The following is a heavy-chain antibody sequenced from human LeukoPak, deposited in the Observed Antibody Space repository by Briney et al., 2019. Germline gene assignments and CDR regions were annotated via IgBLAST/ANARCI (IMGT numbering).Heavy chain of an antibody. V-gene: IGHV3-48*01. CDR1: GFTFSSYS. J-gene: IGHJ4*02. D-gene: IGHD5-24*01. CDR3: ARDRMATIYYFDY. CDR2: ISSSSSTI. Sequence: GGSLRPSCAASGFTFSSYSMNWVRQAPGKGLEGVSYISSSSSTIYYADSVKGRFTISRDNAKNSLYLQMNSLRAEDTAVCYCARDRMATIYYFDYWGQGTLVTVSS.